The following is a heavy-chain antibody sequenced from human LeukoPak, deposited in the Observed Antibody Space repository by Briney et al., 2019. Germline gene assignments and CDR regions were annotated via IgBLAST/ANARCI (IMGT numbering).Heavy chain of an antibody. CDR2: IKQDGSEK. Sequence: GGSLRLSCAASGFTFSDYWMTWVRQAPGKGLEYVANIKQDGSEKIYVDSVKGRFTISRDNAKNSLSLQMTSLRAEDTAKYYCVRVARPGDKSAYRALDMWGQGTMVTVSS. J-gene: IGHJ3*02. D-gene: IGHD2-21*02. CDR3: VRVARPGDKSAYRALDM. CDR1: GFTFSDYW. V-gene: IGHV3-7*01.